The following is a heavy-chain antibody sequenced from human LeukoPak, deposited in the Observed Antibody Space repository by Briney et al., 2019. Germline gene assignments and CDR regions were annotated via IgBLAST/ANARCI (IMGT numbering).Heavy chain of an antibody. CDR1: GGTFSSYA. J-gene: IGHJ3*02. Sequence: VASVKVSCKASGGTFSSYAISWVRQAPGQGLEWMGRIIPIFGTANYAQKFQGRVTMTRDTSTSTVYMELSSLRSEDTATYYCARLRDYGDYRDAFDIWGQGTMVTVSS. CDR3: ARLRDYGDYRDAFDI. V-gene: IGHV1-69*05. CDR2: IIPIFGTA. D-gene: IGHD4-17*01.